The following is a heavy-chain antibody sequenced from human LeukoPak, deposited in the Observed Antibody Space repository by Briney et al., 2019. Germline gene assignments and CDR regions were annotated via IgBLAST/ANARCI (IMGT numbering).Heavy chain of an antibody. V-gene: IGHV1-2*02. CDR2: IKPDSGGA. J-gene: IGHJ4*02. CDR3: ARESPEGNIDY. Sequence: ASVKVSCKTSGYTFTDYYIHWVRQAPGQGLEWMGWIKPDSGGAKYAQKFQGRVTMTRDTSISTAYMELSSLRSEDTAVYYCARESPEGNIDYWGQGTLVTVSS. D-gene: IGHD1/OR15-1a*01. CDR1: GYTFTDYY.